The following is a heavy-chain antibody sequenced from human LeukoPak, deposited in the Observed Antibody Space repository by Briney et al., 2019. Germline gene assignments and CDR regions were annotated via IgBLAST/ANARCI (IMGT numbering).Heavy chain of an antibody. CDR3: ARPTDGLHYYYMDV. V-gene: IGHV1-8*03. J-gene: IGHJ6*03. Sequence: ASVKVSCKASGYTFTSYDINWVRQAAGQGLEWMGWMNPNSGNTGYAQKFQGRVTITRNTSISTAYMELSSLRSEDAAVYYCARPTDGLHYYYMDVWGKGTTVTVSS. CDR1: GYTFTSYD. CDR2: MNPNSGNT.